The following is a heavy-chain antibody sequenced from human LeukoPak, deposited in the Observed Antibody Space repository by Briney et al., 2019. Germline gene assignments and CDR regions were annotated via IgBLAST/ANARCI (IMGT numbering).Heavy chain of an antibody. CDR1: GGTFSSYA. Sequence: SVKVSCKASGGTFSSYAISWVRQAPGQGLEWTGGIIPIFGTANYAQKFQGRVTITADKSTSTAYMELSSLRSEDTAVYYCAISSSIVGATPFDYWGQGTLVTVSS. CDR3: AISSSIVGATPFDY. D-gene: IGHD1-26*01. J-gene: IGHJ4*02. CDR2: IIPIFGTA. V-gene: IGHV1-69*06.